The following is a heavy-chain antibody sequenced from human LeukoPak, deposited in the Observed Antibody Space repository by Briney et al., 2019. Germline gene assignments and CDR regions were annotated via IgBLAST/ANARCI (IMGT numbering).Heavy chain of an antibody. Sequence: GESLKISCKGSGYSFTSYWIGWVRQMPGKGLEWVGIIYPGDSDTRYSPSFQGQVTISADKSISTAYLQWSSLKASDTAMYYCARHSYRYCSGGSCYAFDYWGQGTLVTVSS. CDR2: IYPGDSDT. V-gene: IGHV5-51*01. CDR3: ARHSYRYCSGGSCYAFDY. J-gene: IGHJ4*02. D-gene: IGHD2-15*01. CDR1: GYSFTSYW.